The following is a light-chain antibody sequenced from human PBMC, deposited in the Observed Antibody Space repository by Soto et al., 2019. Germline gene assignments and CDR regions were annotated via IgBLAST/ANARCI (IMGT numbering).Light chain of an antibody. V-gene: IGKV3-11*01. J-gene: IGKJ1*01. CDR3: QHYGDSSWT. CDR1: QSVSSY. Sequence: EIVLTQSPANLSLSPGDRATLSCRASQSVSSYLAWYQQKPGQAPRLLIYDASNRATGIPARFSGSGSGTDFTLTISRLEPEDVAVYYCQHYGDSSWTVGQGTKVDIK. CDR2: DAS.